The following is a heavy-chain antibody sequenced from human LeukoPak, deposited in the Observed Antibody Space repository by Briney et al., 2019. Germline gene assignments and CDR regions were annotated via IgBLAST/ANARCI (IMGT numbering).Heavy chain of an antibody. V-gene: IGHV1-69*04. CDR3: ARGLTIFGVVNAFDI. CDR2: IIPILGIA. J-gene: IGHJ3*02. D-gene: IGHD3-3*01. Sequence: ASVKVSCKASGGTFSSYAISWVRQAPGQGLEWMGRIIPILGIANYAQKFQGRVTITADKSTSTAYMGLSSLRSEDTAVYYCARGLTIFGVVNAFDIWGQGTMVTVSS. CDR1: GGTFSSYA.